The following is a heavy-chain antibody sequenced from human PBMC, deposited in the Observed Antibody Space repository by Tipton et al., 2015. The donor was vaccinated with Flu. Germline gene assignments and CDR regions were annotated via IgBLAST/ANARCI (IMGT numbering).Heavy chain of an antibody. V-gene: IGHV4-59*01. CDR1: GGSISSYY. Sequence: TLSLTCTVSGGSISSYYWSWIRQPPGKGLEWIGYIYYSGSTNYNPSLKSRVTISVDTSKNQFSLKLSSVTAADTAVYYCARGPYYDFWSGPLYYYYYGMDVWGQGTTVTVSS. D-gene: IGHD3-3*01. CDR2: IYYSGST. CDR3: ARGPYYDFWSGPLYYYYYGMDV. J-gene: IGHJ6*02.